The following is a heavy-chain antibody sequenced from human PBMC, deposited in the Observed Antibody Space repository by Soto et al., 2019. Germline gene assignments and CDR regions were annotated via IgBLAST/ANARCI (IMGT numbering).Heavy chain of an antibody. CDR1: GFTFSSYA. V-gene: IGHV3-30-3*01. J-gene: IGHJ6*02. Sequence: PGGSLRLSCAASGFTFSSYAMHWVRQAPGKWLEWVAVISYDGSNKYYADSVKGRFTISRDKSKNTLYLQMNSLRAEDTAVYYCARLGCCCGGSCYGEYYYYGMDVWGQGTTVTVSS. CDR3: ARLGCCCGGSCYGEYYYYGMDV. D-gene: IGHD2-15*01. CDR2: ISYDGSNK.